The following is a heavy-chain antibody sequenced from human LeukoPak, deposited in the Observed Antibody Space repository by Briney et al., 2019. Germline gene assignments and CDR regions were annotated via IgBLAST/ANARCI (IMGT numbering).Heavy chain of an antibody. CDR1: GGTFNSYA. V-gene: IGHV1-69*05. J-gene: IGHJ4*02. D-gene: IGHD3-22*01. CDR2: IIPIFGTA. CDR3: ARGGDYYDSSGYYYDFDY. Sequence: SVKVSCKASGGTFNSYAISWVRQAPGQGLEWMGRIIPIFGTANYAQKFQGRVTITTDESTSTAYMELSSLRSEDTAVYYCARGGDYYDSSGYYYDFDYWGQGTLVTVSS.